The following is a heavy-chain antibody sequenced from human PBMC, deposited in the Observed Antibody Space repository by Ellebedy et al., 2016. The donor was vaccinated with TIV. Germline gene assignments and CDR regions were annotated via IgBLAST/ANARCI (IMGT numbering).Heavy chain of an antibody. J-gene: IGHJ4*02. V-gene: IGHV3-64*01. CDR1: GFTFSSYA. CDR3: ARDEGRGGDCPDY. Sequence: GESLKISCAASGFTFSSYAMHWVRQAPGKGLEYVSAISSNGGSTYYANSVKGRFTISRDNSKNTLYLQMGSLRAEDMAVYYCARDEGRGGDCPDYWGQGTLVTVPS. CDR2: ISSNGGST. D-gene: IGHD2-21*02.